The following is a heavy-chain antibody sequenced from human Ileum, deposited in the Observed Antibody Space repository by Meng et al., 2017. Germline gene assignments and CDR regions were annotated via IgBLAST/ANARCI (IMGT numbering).Heavy chain of an antibody. CDR3: AHIFDS. V-gene: IGHV4-4*02. CDR2: MNPGGRP. CDR1: GRAMSVTYW. J-gene: IGHJ4*02. Sequence: QGQRQEPGPGLVGPYRAVSRTSAVSGRAMSVTYWWSSVPQPPGKEMEWSAEMNPGGRPNYNPSHKSRVTMSVDKSNDHLSLQLTSVTATDTAVYYCAHIFDSWGQGTLVTVSS.